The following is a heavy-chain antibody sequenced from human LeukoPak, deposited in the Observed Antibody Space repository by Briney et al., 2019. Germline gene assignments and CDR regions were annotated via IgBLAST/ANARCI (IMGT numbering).Heavy chain of an antibody. CDR2: ISAYNGNT. CDR1: GYTFTSYG. Sequence: GASVKVSCKASGYTFTSYGISWVRQAPGQGLEWMGWISAYNGNTNYAQKLQGRVTMTTDTSTSTAYMELRSLRSDDTAVYYCARVGKLPAAIVYYYYYMDVWGKGTTVTVSS. D-gene: IGHD2-2*01. V-gene: IGHV1-18*01. CDR3: ARVGKLPAAIVYYYYYMDV. J-gene: IGHJ6*03.